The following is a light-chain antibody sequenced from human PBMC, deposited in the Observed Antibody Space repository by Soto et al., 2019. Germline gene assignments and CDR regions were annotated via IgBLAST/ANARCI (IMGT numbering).Light chain of an antibody. CDR1: SSDVGGYHY. V-gene: IGLV2-14*01. Sequence: QSALTQRASVSGSPGQSITISCTGTSSDVGGYHYVSWYQQHPGKAPKLMIYDVSNRPSGVSNRFSGSKSGNTASLTISGLHAEDEADDYCSSYTISSYVFGTGTKRTVL. CDR3: SSYTISSYV. J-gene: IGLJ1*01. CDR2: DVS.